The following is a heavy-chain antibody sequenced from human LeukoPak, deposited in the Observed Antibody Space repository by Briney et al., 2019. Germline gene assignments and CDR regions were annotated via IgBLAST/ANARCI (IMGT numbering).Heavy chain of an antibody. D-gene: IGHD5-12*01. CDR3: ARLGGYSGYYYYYYMDV. CDR2: IYHSGST. CDR1: GYSISSGYY. V-gene: IGHV4-38-2*01. Sequence: SETLSLTCAVSGYSISSGYYWGWIRQPPGKGLEWIGSIYHSGSTYYNPSLKSRVTISVDTSKNQFSLKLSSVTAADTAVYYCARLGGYSGYYYYYYMDVWGKGTTVTVSS. J-gene: IGHJ6*03.